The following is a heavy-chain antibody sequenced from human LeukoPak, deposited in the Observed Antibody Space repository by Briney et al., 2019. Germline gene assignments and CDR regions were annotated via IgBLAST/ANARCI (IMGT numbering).Heavy chain of an antibody. CDR2: IYYSGSI. CDR3: ARADYVWGSYRVLGGPDAFDI. V-gene: IGHV4-59*12. CDR1: GGSISSYY. D-gene: IGHD3-16*02. Sequence: SETLSLTCTVSGGSISSYYWSWIRQPPGKGLEWIGYIYYSGSINYNPSLKSRVTISVDTSKNQFSLKLSSVTAADTAVYYCARADYVWGSYRVLGGPDAFDIWGQGTMVTVSS. J-gene: IGHJ3*02.